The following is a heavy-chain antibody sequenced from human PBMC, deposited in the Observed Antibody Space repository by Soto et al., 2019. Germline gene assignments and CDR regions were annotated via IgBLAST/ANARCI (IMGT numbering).Heavy chain of an antibody. CDR1: DYSISKGYY. J-gene: IGHJ3*02. D-gene: IGHD4-4*01. CDR3: AFTLHFNSGGLFAI. CDR2: LYESGTT. V-gene: IGHV4-38-2*01. Sequence: EKLCVTYAGSDYSISKGYYWGWVRQPPGKGLEWIGTLYESGTTFYNPSLQSRVTISIDTSKSHFSLKLDSVTAADTAVYYCAFTLHFNSGGLFAISGQESTVLVSS.